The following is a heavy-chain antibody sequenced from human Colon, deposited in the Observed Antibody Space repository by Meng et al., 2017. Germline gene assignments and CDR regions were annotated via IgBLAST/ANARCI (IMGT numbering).Heavy chain of an antibody. V-gene: IGHV4-31*03. CDR3: ARENEGIGFTPAGQ. CDR1: GDSITRGGYH. D-gene: IGHD2-21*01. Sequence: QGPLPESGPGLVTPSPTPSLLCSVSGDSITRGGYHWSWVRQPPGKGLEWIGEISPSGSSNYNPSLKSRVTMSLDKSKNQLFLNLGSVSAADTAVYYCARENEGIGFTPAGQWGQGTLVTVSS. CDR2: ISPSGSS. J-gene: IGHJ1*01.